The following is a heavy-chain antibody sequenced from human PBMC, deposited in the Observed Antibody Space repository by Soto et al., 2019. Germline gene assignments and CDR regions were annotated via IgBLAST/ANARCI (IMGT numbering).Heavy chain of an antibody. CDR3: AIHGFGPLHGLVDV. J-gene: IGHJ6*02. CDR1: GGSITNYY. D-gene: IGHD3-10*01. V-gene: IGHV4-59*08. Sequence: QVQLQESGPGLVKPSETLALTCTVSGGSITNYYCSWFRQPPGKGLEWIGYINYAGYSAYNLSLKRRVTLSMDTSKTQFSLMLESVTATYTAVYYCAIHGFGPLHGLVDVWGQGTKVIVSS. CDR2: INYAGYS.